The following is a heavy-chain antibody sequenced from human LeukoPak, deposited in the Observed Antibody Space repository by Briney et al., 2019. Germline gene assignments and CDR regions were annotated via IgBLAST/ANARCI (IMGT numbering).Heavy chain of an antibody. CDR1: GFAFEDDS. Sequence: GGSLRLSCAASGFAFEDDSMQRDRQVPGKGREWVSLINNRGDVIYYADSMKGRVTISRDNSKNSLSLEMNSLRTEDTALYYCAKEVWGSRWTGFDSWGQGTLVTVSS. CDR3: AKEVWGSRWTGFDS. J-gene: IGHJ4*02. V-gene: IGHV3-43*01. CDR2: INNRGDVI. D-gene: IGHD6-13*01.